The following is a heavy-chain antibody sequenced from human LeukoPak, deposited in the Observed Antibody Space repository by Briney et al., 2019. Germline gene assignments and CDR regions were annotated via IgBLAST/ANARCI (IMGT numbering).Heavy chain of an antibody. CDR3: AREEDIVVVPAAFDI. D-gene: IGHD2-2*01. J-gene: IGHJ3*02. V-gene: IGHV1-2*02. CDR2: INPNSGGT. Sequence: ASVKVSCKASGYTFTGYYVHWVRQAPGQGLEWMGWINPNSGGTNYAQKFQGRVTMTRDTSISTAYMELSRLRSDDTAVYYCAREEDIVVVPAAFDIWGQGTMVTVSS. CDR1: GYTFTGYY.